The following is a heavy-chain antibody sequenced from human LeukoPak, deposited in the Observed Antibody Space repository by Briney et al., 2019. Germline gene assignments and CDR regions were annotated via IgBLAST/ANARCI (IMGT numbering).Heavy chain of an antibody. V-gene: IGHV3-30*03. CDR1: GFTFSSYG. Sequence: PGGSLRLSCAASGFTFSSYGMHWVRQAPGKGLEWVAVISYDGSNKYYADSVRGRFTISRDNSKNTLYLQMNSLRAEDTAVYYCAAGTTFLTVWGQGTLVTVSS. CDR3: AAGTTFLTV. J-gene: IGHJ4*02. CDR2: ISYDGSNK. D-gene: IGHD1-1*01.